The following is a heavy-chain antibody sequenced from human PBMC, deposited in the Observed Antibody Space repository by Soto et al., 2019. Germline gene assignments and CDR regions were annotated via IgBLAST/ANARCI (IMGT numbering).Heavy chain of an antibody. V-gene: IGHV3-11*06. D-gene: IGHD3-22*01. CDR1: GLTFIDYY. CDR3: ARDFHYYDSSGYYGPQPVVDY. J-gene: IGHJ4*02. Sequence: GSLRLSCAASGLTFIDYYMSWIRQAPGKGLEWVSYISSSSSYTNYADSVKGRFTISRDNAKNSLYLQMNSLRAEDTAVYYCARDFHYYDSSGYYGPQPVVDYWGQGT. CDR2: ISSSSSYT.